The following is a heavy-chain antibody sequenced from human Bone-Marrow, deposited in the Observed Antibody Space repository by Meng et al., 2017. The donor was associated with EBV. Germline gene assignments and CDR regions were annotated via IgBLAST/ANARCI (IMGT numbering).Heavy chain of an antibody. CDR1: GYTFTSYA. D-gene: IGHD3-22*01. J-gene: IGHJ5*02. CDR2: INVGDGDT. Sequence: QVQLGQSGAEGKKPGAAVKVSCEASGYTFTSYAMHWVRQAPGQRLEWMGWINVGDGDTKYSQKFHGRVTITRDTSATTAYMELSSLTSEDTAVYYCARDSTGDSRRFDPWGQGTLVTVSS. CDR3: ARDSTGDSRRFDP. V-gene: IGHV1-3*01.